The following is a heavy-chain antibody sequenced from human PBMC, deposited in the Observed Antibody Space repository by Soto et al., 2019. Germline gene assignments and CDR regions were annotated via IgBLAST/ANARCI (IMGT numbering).Heavy chain of an antibody. CDR2: INPNSGGT. CDR3: GRDIGGWGYYYGMDV. V-gene: IGHV1-2*02. J-gene: IGHJ6*02. Sequence: ASVKVSCKASGYIFNGYYIQWVRQVPGQGLEWMGWINPNSGGTNFAQKFEGRITMTRDPSISTAYMELSGLRFGDSALYYCGRDIGGWGYYYGMDVWGQGTTVTVSS. D-gene: IGHD3-16*01. CDR1: GYIFNGYY.